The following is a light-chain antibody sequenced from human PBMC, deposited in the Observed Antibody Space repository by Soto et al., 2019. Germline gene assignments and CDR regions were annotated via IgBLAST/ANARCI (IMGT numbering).Light chain of an antibody. CDR3: SSYTSSSFWV. V-gene: IGLV2-14*01. CDR2: DVS. Sequence: QSALTQPASVSGSPGQSITISCTGTSSDVGGYNSVSWYQQHPGKAPKLMIYDVSNRPSGVSNRFSGSKSGNTASLTISGLQPEDEADYSCSSYTSSSFWVFGGGTKVTVL. CDR1: SSDVGGYNS. J-gene: IGLJ3*02.